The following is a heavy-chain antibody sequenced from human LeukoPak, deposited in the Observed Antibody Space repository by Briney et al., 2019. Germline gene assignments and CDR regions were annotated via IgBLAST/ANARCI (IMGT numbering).Heavy chain of an antibody. CDR2: ITGGGTST. CDR3: AKTSGYYAYYSGMDV. Sequence: PGRSLRLSCAASGFSFAGYALTWVRQAPGQGLEWVSSITGGGTSTYYADFVKGRLTISRDNSQNTVYLQMNSLRVEDTAVYYCAKTSGYYAYYSGMDVWGKGTTVTVSS. J-gene: IGHJ6*04. V-gene: IGHV3-23*01. CDR1: GFSFAGYA. D-gene: IGHD5-12*01.